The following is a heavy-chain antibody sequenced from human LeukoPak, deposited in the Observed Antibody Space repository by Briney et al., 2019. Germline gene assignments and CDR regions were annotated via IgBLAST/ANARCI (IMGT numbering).Heavy chain of an antibody. CDR2: IKQDGSER. CDR3: ARDGGDYDFWSGQGWFDP. D-gene: IGHD3-3*01. V-gene: IGHV3-7*01. Sequence: GGSLRLSCAASGYTFSSYWMSWVRQAPGKGLEWVANIKQDGSERYYVDSVKGRFTISRDNAKNSLYLQMNSLRAEDTAVYYCARDGGDYDFWSGQGWFDPWGQGTLVTVSS. CDR1: GYTFSSYW. J-gene: IGHJ5*02.